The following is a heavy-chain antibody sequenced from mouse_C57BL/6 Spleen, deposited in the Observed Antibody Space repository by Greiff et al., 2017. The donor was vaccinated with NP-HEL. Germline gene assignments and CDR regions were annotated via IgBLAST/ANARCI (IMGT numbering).Heavy chain of an antibody. Sequence: EVHLVESGGGLVKPGGSLKLSCAASGFTFSSYAMSWVRQTPEKRLEWVATISDGGSYTYYPDNVKGRFTISRDNAKNNLYLQMSHLKSEDTAMYYCARDYYGSSPAWFAYWGQGTLVTVSA. D-gene: IGHD1-1*01. V-gene: IGHV5-4*01. CDR2: ISDGGSYT. J-gene: IGHJ3*01. CDR1: GFTFSSYA. CDR3: ARDYYGSSPAWFAY.